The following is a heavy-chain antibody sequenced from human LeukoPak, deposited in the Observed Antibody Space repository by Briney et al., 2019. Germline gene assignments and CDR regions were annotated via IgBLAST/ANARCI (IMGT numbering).Heavy chain of an antibody. CDR1: GYTFTSYG. J-gene: IGHJ4*02. Sequence: ASVKVSCKPSGYTFTSYGISWVRQAPGQGLEWMGWISAYNGNTNYAQKLQGRVTMTTDTSTSTASMELRSLRSDDTAVYYCARAEEHYDGSGYSFDYWGQGTLVTVSS. D-gene: IGHD3-22*01. V-gene: IGHV1-18*01. CDR3: ARAEEHYDGSGYSFDY. CDR2: ISAYNGNT.